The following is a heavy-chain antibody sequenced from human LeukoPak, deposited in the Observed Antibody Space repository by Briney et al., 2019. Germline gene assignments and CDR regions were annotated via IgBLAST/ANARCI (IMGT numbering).Heavy chain of an antibody. CDR3: ARDGARTIFGVVIGRQKNWFDP. CDR2: IIPIFGTA. CDR1: GGTFSSYA. J-gene: IGHJ5*02. Sequence: VKVSCKASGGTFSSYAISWVRQAPGQGLEWMGGIIPIFGTANYAQKFQGRVTITRDTSASTAYMELSSLRSEDTAVYYCARDGARTIFGVVIGRQKNWFDPWGQGTLVTVSS. D-gene: IGHD3-3*01. V-gene: IGHV1-69*05.